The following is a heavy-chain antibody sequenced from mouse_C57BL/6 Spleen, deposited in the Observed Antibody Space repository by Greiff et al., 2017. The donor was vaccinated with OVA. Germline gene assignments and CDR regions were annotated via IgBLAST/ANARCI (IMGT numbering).Heavy chain of an antibody. CDR2: ISYSGST. D-gene: IGHD1-3*01. V-gene: IGHV3-1*01. Sequence: EVHLVESGPGMVKPSQSLSLTCTVTGYSITSGYDWHWIRHFPGNKLEWMGYISYSGSTNYHPSLKSRISITHDTSKNHFFLELKSVSTEDTATYYCARKSGGYFDGWGTGTTVTVSS. CDR3: ARKSGGYFDG. CDR1: GYSITSGYD. J-gene: IGHJ1*03.